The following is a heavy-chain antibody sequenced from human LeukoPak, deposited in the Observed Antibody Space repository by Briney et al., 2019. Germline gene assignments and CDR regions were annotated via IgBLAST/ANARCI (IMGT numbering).Heavy chain of an antibody. CDR2: INPHSGGT. CDR1: GYTFTGYY. Sequence: ASVKVSCKASGYTFTGYYMHWERQAPGQGLEWMGWINPHSGGTNYAQKFQGRVTMTRDTSISTAYMELSRLRSDDTAVYYCARSYAGKTTGYSYGYRTMDYWGQGTLVTVSS. CDR3: ARSYAGKTTGYSYGYRTMDY. J-gene: IGHJ4*02. D-gene: IGHD5-18*01. V-gene: IGHV1-2*02.